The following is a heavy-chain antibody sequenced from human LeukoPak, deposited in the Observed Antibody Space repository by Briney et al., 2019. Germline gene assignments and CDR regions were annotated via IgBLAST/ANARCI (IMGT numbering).Heavy chain of an antibody. CDR2: ITPMFGTT. D-gene: IGHD4-11*01. Sequence: SVKVSCKASGGTFGSYSVTWVRQAPGQGLEWMGGITPMFGTTDSAKQFRGRVTISADTSTNTAFLDLASLRSDDTAVYFCARVRLPPDTHSAYYHMDVWGKGTTVIVSS. CDR3: ARVRLPPDTHSAYYHMDV. J-gene: IGHJ6*03. V-gene: IGHV1-69*06. CDR1: GGTFGSYS.